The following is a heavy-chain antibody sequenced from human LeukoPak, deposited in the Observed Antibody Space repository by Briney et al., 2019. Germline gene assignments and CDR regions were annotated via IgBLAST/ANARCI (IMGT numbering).Heavy chain of an antibody. J-gene: IGHJ4*02. V-gene: IGHV4-59*01. CDR1: GGSISSYY. CDR3: ARAVSMALFDY. Sequence: PSETLSLTCTVSGGSISSYYWSWIRQPPGKGLEWIGYIYCSGSTNYNPSLKSRVTISVDTSKNQFSLKLSSVTAADTAVYYCARAVSMALFDYWGQGTLVTVSS. CDR2: IYCSGST. D-gene: IGHD2/OR15-2a*01.